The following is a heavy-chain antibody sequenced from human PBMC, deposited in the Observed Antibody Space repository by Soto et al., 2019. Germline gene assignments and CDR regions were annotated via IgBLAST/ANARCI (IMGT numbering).Heavy chain of an antibody. CDR1: GFSFSNYA. CDR2: ISGSRNDGIT. D-gene: IGHD4-17*01. CDR3: VKDPTYYGDNY. J-gene: IGHJ4*02. V-gene: IGHV3-23*01. Sequence: EVQLLESGGGLVQPGGSLRLSCAASGFSFSNYAMNWVRQAPGKGLELVSCISGSRNDGITKYVDSVKGRFTISRDNSKNTLYLQMSSLRAEDTAVYYCVKDPTYYGDNYWGQGTLVTVSS.